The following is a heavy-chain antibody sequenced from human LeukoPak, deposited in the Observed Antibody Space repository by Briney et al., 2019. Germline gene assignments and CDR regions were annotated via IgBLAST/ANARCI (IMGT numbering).Heavy chain of an antibody. CDR3: ARDASVVFPLDY. J-gene: IGHJ4*02. CDR2: INPNSGGT. V-gene: IGHV1-2*02. Sequence: ASVKVSCKASGYTFTGYYMHWVRQAPGQGLEWMGWINPNSGGTNYAQKFQGRVTMTRDTSISTAYMELSRLRSGDTAVYYCARDASVVFPLDYWGQGTLVTVSS. D-gene: IGHD2-15*01. CDR1: GYTFTGYY.